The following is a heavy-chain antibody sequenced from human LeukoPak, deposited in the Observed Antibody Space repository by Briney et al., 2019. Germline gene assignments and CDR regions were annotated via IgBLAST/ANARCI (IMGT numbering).Heavy chain of an antibody. CDR2: INTNTGNP. J-gene: IGHJ4*02. CDR1: GYTFTSYA. Sequence: ASVKVSCKASGYTFTSYAMNWVRQAPGQGLEWVGWINTNTGNPTYAQGFTGRFVFSLDTSVSTAYLQISSLKAEDTAVYYCARGAAGTFLTYYFDYWGQGTLVTVSS. CDR3: ARGAAGTFLTYYFDY. V-gene: IGHV7-4-1*02. D-gene: IGHD6-13*01.